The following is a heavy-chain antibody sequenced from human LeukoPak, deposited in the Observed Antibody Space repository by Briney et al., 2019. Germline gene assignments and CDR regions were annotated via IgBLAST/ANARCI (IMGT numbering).Heavy chain of an antibody. Sequence: GGSLRLSCAASGFTFSDYYMTWIRQAPGKGLEWVSYISSSSGYTNYAVSVKGRFTISRDNAKNSLYLQLNSLRAEDTALYYCARGRGSGWYVDYWGQGTLVTVSS. V-gene: IGHV3-11*05. CDR1: GFTFSDYY. D-gene: IGHD6-19*01. CDR2: ISSSSGYT. CDR3: ARGRGSGWYVDY. J-gene: IGHJ4*02.